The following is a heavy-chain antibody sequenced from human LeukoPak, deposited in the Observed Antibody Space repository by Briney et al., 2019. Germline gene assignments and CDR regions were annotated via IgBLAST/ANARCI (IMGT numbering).Heavy chain of an antibody. D-gene: IGHD2-2*01. CDR2: ISSSSSYI. CDR3: ARGGSSTSWGMDV. J-gene: IGHJ6*03. Sequence: GGSLRLSCAASGFTFSSYSMNWVRQAPGKGLEWVSSISSSSSYIYYADLVKGRFTISRDNAKNSLYLQMNSLRAEDTAVYYCARGGSSTSWGMDVWGKGTTVTVSS. V-gene: IGHV3-21*01. CDR1: GFTFSSYS.